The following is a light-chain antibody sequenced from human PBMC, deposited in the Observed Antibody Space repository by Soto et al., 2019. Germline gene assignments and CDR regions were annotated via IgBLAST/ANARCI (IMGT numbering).Light chain of an antibody. CDR2: AAS. Sequence: EIVLTQSPGTLSLSRGERATLSCRASESVSSSYLAWYQQKPGQAPRLLIYAASSRATGIPDRFSASGSGTDFTLTISRLEPEDFAVYHCQQFDISPYTFGQGTKLEIK. V-gene: IGKV3-20*01. CDR3: QQFDISPYT. CDR1: ESVSSSY. J-gene: IGKJ2*01.